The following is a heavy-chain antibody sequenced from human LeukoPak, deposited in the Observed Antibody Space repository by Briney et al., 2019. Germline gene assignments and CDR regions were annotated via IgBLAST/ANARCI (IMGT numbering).Heavy chain of an antibody. V-gene: IGHV1-18*01. CDR2: ISDYNGNT. CDR3: ARQKPPRFLEWLLPQYNWFDP. J-gene: IGHJ5*02. CDR1: GYTFTSYG. Sequence: ASVKVSCKASGYTFTSYGISWVRQAPGQGLEWMGWISDYNGNTNYAQKLQGRVTMTTDTSTSTAYMELRSLRSDDTAVYYCARQKPPRFLEWLLPQYNWFDPWGQGTLVTVSS. D-gene: IGHD3-3*01.